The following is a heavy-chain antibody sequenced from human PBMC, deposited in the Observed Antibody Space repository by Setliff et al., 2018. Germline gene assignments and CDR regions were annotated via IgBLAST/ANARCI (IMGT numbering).Heavy chain of an antibody. J-gene: IGHJ5*02. CDR2: IYPDDSDT. D-gene: IGHD3-10*01. V-gene: IGHV5-51*01. CDR1: ASTFSNYW. Sequence: GESLKISCKDSASTFSNYWIVWVRQMPGKGLEWMGMIYPDDSDTKYHPSFQGRFSISRDNTKNSLYLQMNSLRAEDTAVYYCARDPFGNPVFDPWGQGTLVTVSS. CDR3: ARDPFGNPVFDP.